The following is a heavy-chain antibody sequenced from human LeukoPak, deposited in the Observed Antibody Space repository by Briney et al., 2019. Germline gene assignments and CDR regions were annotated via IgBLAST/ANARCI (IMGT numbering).Heavy chain of an antibody. CDR3: ARGGSPIYYYYMDV. CDR1: GFTFSTYW. J-gene: IGHJ6*03. Sequence: GGSLRLSCAASGFTFSTYWMHWVRQAPGKGLMWVSRINSDESRTSYADSVKGRFTISRDKAKNTLYLQMNSLRSEDTAVYFCARGGSPIYYYYMDVWGKGITVTISS. V-gene: IGHV3-74*01. D-gene: IGHD3-10*01. CDR2: INSDESRT.